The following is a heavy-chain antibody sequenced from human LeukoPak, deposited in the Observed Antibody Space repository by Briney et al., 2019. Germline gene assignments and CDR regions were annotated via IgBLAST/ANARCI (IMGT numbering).Heavy chain of an antibody. D-gene: IGHD3-3*01. CDR1: GFTFSSYS. V-gene: IGHV3-33*06. CDR2: IWYDGSNK. J-gene: IGHJ1*01. Sequence: GGSLRLSCAASGFTFSSYSMHWVRQAPGKGLEWVAVIWYDGSNKYYADSVKGRFTISRDNSKNTLYLQMSSLKTEDTAVYYCAKHIYGVVSIQQWGQGTLVTVSS. CDR3: AKHIYGVVSIQQ.